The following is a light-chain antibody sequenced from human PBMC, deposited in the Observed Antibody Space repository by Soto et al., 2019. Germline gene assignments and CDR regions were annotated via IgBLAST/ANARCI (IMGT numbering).Light chain of an antibody. CDR3: QQRSNWPRFT. Sequence: EIVLTQSPATLSLSPGERATLSCRASQSVSSYLAWYQQKPGQAPRLLIYDASNRGTGIPARFSGSGSGTAFTLPISSRGPEDFAVYYCQQRSNWPRFTFGPGTKVDIK. V-gene: IGKV3-11*01. J-gene: IGKJ3*01. CDR2: DAS. CDR1: QSVSSY.